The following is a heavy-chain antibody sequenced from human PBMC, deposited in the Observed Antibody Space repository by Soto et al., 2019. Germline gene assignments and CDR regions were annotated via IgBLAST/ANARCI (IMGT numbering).Heavy chain of an antibody. CDR1: GGSISSGDYY. V-gene: IGHV4-30-4*01. D-gene: IGHD3-10*01. Sequence: QVQLQESGPGLVKPSQTLSLTCTVSGGSISSGDYYWSWIRQPPGKGLEWIGYIYYSGSTYYNPSLKSRVTISVDTSKNQFSLKLSSVTAADTAVYYCASAVWFGELLVSGWFDPWGQGTLVTVSS. CDR2: IYYSGST. CDR3: ASAVWFGELLVSGWFDP. J-gene: IGHJ5*02.